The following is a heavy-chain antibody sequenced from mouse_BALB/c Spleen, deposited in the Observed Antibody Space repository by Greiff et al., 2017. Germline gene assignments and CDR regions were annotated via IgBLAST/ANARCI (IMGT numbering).Heavy chain of an antibody. V-gene: IGHV1S81*02. CDR3: ARIKTARAVDY. Sequence: VQLQQPGAELVKPGASVKLSCKASGYTFTSYWMHWVKQRPGQGLEWIGEINPSNGRTNYNEKFKSKATLTVDKSSSTAYMQLSSLTSADSAVYYCARIKTARAVDYWGQGTSVTVSS. J-gene: IGHJ4*01. CDR2: INPSNGRT. D-gene: IGHD3-2*01. CDR1: GYTFTSYW.